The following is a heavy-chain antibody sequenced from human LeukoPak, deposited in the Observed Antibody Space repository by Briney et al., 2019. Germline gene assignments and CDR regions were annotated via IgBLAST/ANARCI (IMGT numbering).Heavy chain of an antibody. CDR2: INTNTGNP. J-gene: IGHJ4*02. CDR1: VYTFTSYA. D-gene: IGHD2-15*01. Sequence: ASVKVSCKASVYTFTSYAMNWVRQAPGHGLEWMGWINTNTGNPTYAQGFTGRFVFSLDTSVSTAYLQISSLKAEDTAVYYCARRYCSGGSCYGDLDYWGQGTLVTVSS. CDR3: ARRYCSGGSCYGDLDY. V-gene: IGHV7-4-1*02.